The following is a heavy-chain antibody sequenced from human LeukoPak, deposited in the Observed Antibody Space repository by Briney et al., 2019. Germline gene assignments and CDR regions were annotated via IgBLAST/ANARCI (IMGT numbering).Heavy chain of an antibody. CDR1: GGSFSSYY. D-gene: IGHD3-16*02. V-gene: IGHV4-39*01. J-gene: IGHJ4*02. CDR3: ARHVTGYVWGSYRYPAY. CDR2: IYYSGST. Sequence: SETLSLTCAVYGGSFSSYYWGWIRQPPGKGLEWIGSIYYSGSTYYNPSLKSRVTISVDTSKNQFSLKLSSVTAADTAVYYCARHVTGYVWGSYRYPAYWGQGTLVTVSS.